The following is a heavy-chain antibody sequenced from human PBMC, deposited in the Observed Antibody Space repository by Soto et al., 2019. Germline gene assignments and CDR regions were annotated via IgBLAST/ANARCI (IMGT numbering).Heavy chain of an antibody. CDR3: ARHRFVASWFDP. J-gene: IGHJ5*02. D-gene: IGHD3-10*01. V-gene: IGHV4-59*08. CDR2: IYYSGST. Sequence: SETLSLTCTVSGGSISSYYWSWIRQPPGKGLEWIGYIYYSGSTNYNPSLKSRVTISVDTSKNQFSLKLSSVTAADTAVYYCARHRFVASWFDPWGQGTLVTVSS. CDR1: GGSISSYY.